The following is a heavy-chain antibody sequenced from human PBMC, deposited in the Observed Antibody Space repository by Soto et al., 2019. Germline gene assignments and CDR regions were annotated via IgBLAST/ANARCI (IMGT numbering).Heavy chain of an antibody. CDR2: IYWDDDK. D-gene: IGHD5-18*01. CDR3: AHSKMVDTAMPFDY. CDR1: GFSLSTSGVG. Sequence: QITLKESGPTLVKPTQTLTLTCTFSGFSLSTSGVGVGWIRQPPGKALEWLALIYWDDDKRYSPSLKSRHTITHDTYKNQVVITMTNMDPVDTATYYCAHSKMVDTAMPFDYWGQGTLVTVSS. J-gene: IGHJ4*02. V-gene: IGHV2-5*02.